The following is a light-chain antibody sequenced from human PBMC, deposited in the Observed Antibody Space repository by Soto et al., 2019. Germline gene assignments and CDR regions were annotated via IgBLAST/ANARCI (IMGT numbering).Light chain of an antibody. J-gene: IGKJ4*01. CDR3: QQYNNWPLT. CDR1: QSVSSN. CDR2: AAS. V-gene: IGKV3-15*01. Sequence: EMVLTQSPSTLSVSLGERATLSCRASQSVSSNLAWYQQKPGQAPRLLIYAASTRATGIPARFSGSGSGTEFTLTISSLQSEDFAVYYCQQYNNWPLTFGGGTKVDNK.